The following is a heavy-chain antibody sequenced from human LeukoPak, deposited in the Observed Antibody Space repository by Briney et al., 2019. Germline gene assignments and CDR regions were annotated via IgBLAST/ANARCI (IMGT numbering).Heavy chain of an antibody. CDR1: GYTLTNYD. CDR3: ARGFSDYDGTDYAFSYY. J-gene: IGHJ4*02. Sequence: ASVKVSCKASGYTLTNYDIVWVRQATGQGLEWMGWMNPKSGTTGYAQKFQGRVTMTRDTSITTAYMELSSLTSEDTAVYYCARGFSDYDGTDYAFSYYWGQGTLVTVSS. V-gene: IGHV1-8*01. D-gene: IGHD3-22*01. CDR2: MNPKSGTT.